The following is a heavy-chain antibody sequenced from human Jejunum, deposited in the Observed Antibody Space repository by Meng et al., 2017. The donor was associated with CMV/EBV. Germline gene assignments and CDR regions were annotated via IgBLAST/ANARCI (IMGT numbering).Heavy chain of an antibody. CDR2: INHSGST. Sequence: DYWSWIRQPPGKGLEWIGEINHSGSTNYNPSLKSRVTISVGTSKNQFSLKLSSVTAADTAVYYCARGPPSRLRFLEWSLYYFDYWGQGTLVTVSS. D-gene: IGHD3-3*01. V-gene: IGHV4-34*01. J-gene: IGHJ4*02. CDR3: ARGPPSRLRFLEWSLYYFDY. CDR1: DY.